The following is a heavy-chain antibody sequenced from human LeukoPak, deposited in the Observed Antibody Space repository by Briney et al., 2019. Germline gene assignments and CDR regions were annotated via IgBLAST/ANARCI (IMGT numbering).Heavy chain of an antibody. CDR2: ISWNSGSI. J-gene: IGHJ4*02. Sequence: QAGGSLRLSCAASGFTFDDYAMHWARQAPGKGLEWVSGISWNSGSIGYADSVKGRFTISRDNAKNSLYLQMNSLRAEDTALYYCAKDHYYDSSGCFDYWGQGTLVTVSS. D-gene: IGHD3-22*01. CDR1: GFTFDDYA. CDR3: AKDHYYDSSGCFDY. V-gene: IGHV3-9*01.